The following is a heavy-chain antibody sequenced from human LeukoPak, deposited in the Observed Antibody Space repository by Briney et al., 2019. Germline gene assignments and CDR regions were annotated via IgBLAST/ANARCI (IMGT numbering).Heavy chain of an antibody. CDR1: GYTFTVYY. V-gene: IGHV1-2*02. CDR2: INPNSGGT. D-gene: IGHD6-13*01. CDR3: ARGGLRDSSSWYLGQGGDY. Sequence: ASVTVSCKASGYTFTVYYMHWVRQAPGQGLEWMGWINPNSGGTNYAQKFQGRVTMTRDTSISTAYMELSRLRSDDTAVYYCARGGLRDSSSWYLGQGGDYWGQGTLVTVSS. J-gene: IGHJ4*02.